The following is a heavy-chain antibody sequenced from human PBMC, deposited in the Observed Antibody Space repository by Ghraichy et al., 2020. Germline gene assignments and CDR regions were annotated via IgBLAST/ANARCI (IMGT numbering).Heavy chain of an antibody. V-gene: IGHV3-23*01. D-gene: IGHD2-21*02. CDR2: ISGRGGST. CDR1: GFTFSSYA. CDR3: AKARRGCGGDCSAFDY. Sequence: GSLRLSCAASGFTFSSYAMSWVRQAPGKGLEWVSGISGRGGSTYYADSVKGRFTISRDNSKNTLYLQMNSLRAEDTALYYCAKARRGCGGDCSAFDYWGQGTLVTVSS. J-gene: IGHJ4*02.